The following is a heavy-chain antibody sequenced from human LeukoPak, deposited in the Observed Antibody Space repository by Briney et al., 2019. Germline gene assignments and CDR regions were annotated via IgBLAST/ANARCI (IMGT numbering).Heavy chain of an antibody. CDR3: ARGTVGMIVVVPEDY. V-gene: IGHV1-18*01. J-gene: IGHJ4*02. D-gene: IGHD3-22*01. Sequence: ASVKVSCTASGYXFTSYGMSWVRQAPGQGLEWMGWISAYNGNTNYAQKLQGRVTMTTDTSTSTAYMELRSLRSDDTAVYYCARGTVGMIVVVPEDYWGQGTLVTVSS. CDR2: ISAYNGNT. CDR1: GYXFTSYG.